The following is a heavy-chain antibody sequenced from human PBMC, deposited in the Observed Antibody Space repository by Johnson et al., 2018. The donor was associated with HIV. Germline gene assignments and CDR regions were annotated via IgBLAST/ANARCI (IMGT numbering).Heavy chain of an antibody. CDR2: ISYDEIDK. CDR3: AKVSGYYDSLSAGWAFDI. D-gene: IGHD3-22*01. Sequence: QVQLVESGGGVVQPGRSMRLSCAASGFTFSSYAMHWVRQDPGKGLEWVAVISYDEIDKYYADSVKGRFTLSRDNSTNTLYLQMNSLRAEDTAVYYCAKVSGYYDSLSAGWAFDIWGQGTMVTVSS. J-gene: IGHJ3*02. CDR1: GFTFSSYA. V-gene: IGHV3-30*18.